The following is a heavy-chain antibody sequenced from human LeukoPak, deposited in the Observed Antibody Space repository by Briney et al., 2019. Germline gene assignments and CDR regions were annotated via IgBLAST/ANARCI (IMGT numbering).Heavy chain of an antibody. V-gene: IGHV3-7*01. D-gene: IGHD1-26*01. CDR2: MNIDVSEK. Sequence: PGGSLRLSCAASGFTFSSYWMGWVRQAPGKRLEWEANMNIDVSEKYYADSAKGRFTISRDNARNSVYLQMNSLRVEDTAVYYCARDPVEWELLLDYWGQGTLVTVSS. CDR1: GFTFSSYW. J-gene: IGHJ4*02. CDR3: ARDPVEWELLLDY.